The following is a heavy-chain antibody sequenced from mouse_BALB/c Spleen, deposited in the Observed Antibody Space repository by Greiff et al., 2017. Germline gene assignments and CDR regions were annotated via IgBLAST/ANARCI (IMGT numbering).Heavy chain of an antibody. CDR3: TGYDYDPAWFAY. J-gene: IGHJ3*01. CDR1: GYTFTSYW. D-gene: IGHD2-4*01. Sequence: VHVKQSGTVLARPGASVKMSCKASGYTFTSYWMHWVKQRPGQGLEWIGAIYPGNSDTSYNQKFKGKAKLTAVTSTSTAYMELSSLTNEDSAVYYCTGYDYDPAWFAYWGQGTLVTVSA. V-gene: IGHV1-5*01. CDR2: IYPGNSDT.